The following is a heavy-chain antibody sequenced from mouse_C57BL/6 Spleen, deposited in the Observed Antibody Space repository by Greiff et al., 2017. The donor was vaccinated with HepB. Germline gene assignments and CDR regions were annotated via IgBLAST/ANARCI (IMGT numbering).Heavy chain of an antibody. CDR3: TTSATVVAYYFDY. D-gene: IGHD1-1*01. V-gene: IGHV14-4*01. CDR2: IDPESGAT. J-gene: IGHJ2*01. Sequence: EVQLQQSGAELVRPGASVKLSCTASGFNIKDDYMHWVKQRPEQGLEWIGWIDPESGATEYASKFQGKATITADKSSNTAYLQLRRLPSEDTAVYYCTTSATVVAYYFDYWGQGTTLTGSS. CDR1: GFNIKDDY.